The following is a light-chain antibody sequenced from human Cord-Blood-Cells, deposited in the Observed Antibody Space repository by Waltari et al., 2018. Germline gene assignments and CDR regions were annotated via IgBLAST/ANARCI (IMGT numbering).Light chain of an antibody. J-gene: IGKJ2*01. CDR3: MQGIHLPHT. CDR2: EVS. CDR1: QSLLHSDVKTY. V-gene: IGKV2-29*02. Sequence: DIVMTQTPLSLSVTPGQPASISCKSSQSLLHSDVKTYLYWYLQKPGQSPQLLIYEVSIRFSGVPDRFSGSGSGTDFTLKISRVEAEDVGVYYCMQGIHLPHTFGQGTKLEIK.